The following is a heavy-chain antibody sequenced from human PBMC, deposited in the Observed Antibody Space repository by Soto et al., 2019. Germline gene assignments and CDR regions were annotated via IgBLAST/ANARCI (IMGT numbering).Heavy chain of an antibody. CDR1: GGAFSSYA. J-gene: IGHJ4*02. D-gene: IGHD6-19*01. CDR2: IIPIFGTA. Sequence: GDSVKGSFKASGGAFSSYAISLVRQAPGQGLEWMGGIIPIFGTANYAQKFQGRVTITADKSTSTAYMELSSLRSEDTAVYYCARVHQVAALDYWGQGTLVTVSS. CDR3: ARVHQVAALDY. V-gene: IGHV1-69*06.